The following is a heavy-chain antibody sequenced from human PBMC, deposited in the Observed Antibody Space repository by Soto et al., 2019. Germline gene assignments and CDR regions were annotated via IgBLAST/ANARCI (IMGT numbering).Heavy chain of an antibody. CDR1: GFTVSSNY. D-gene: IGHD5-18*01. Sequence: LRLSCAASGFTVSSNYMSWVRQAPGKGLEWVSVIYSGGSTYYADSVKGRFTIPRDNSKNTLYLQMNSLRAEDTAVYYCARDRAGYSAGGAYGMDVWGQGTTVTVSS. V-gene: IGHV3-53*01. J-gene: IGHJ6*02. CDR3: ARDRAGYSAGGAYGMDV. CDR2: IYSGGST.